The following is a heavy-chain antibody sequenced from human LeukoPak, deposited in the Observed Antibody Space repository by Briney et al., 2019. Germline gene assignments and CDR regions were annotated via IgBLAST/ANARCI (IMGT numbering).Heavy chain of an antibody. CDR2: IDNSGTYI. Sequence: GGSLTLSCTASGFTFTTYSMDWVRQAPGKGLEWVSSIDNSGTYIYYADSVKGRFTISRDNAKNSLYLQMNSLRAEDTAVYYCAELGITMIGGVWGKGTTVTISS. D-gene: IGHD3-10*02. J-gene: IGHJ6*04. CDR3: AELGITMIGGV. CDR1: GFTFTTYS. V-gene: IGHV3-21*01.